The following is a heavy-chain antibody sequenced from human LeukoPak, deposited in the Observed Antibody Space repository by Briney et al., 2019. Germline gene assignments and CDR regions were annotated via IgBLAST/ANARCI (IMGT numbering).Heavy chain of an antibody. CDR2: IIPIFGTA. D-gene: IGHD4-11*01. CDR3: ARGRSNPNGYYYYMDV. Sequence: ASVKVSCKASGGTFSSYVISWVRQAPGQGLEWMGGIIPIFGTANYAQKFQGRVTITTDESTSTAYMELSSLRSEDTAVYYCARGRSNPNGYYYYMDVWGKGTTVTVSS. J-gene: IGHJ6*03. V-gene: IGHV1-69*05. CDR1: GGTFSSYV.